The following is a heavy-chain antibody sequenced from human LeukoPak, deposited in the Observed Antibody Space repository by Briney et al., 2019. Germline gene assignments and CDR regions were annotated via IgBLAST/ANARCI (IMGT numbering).Heavy chain of an antibody. CDR1: GFTFGDCA. CDR3: TREDYYGSGSYYFDY. Sequence: PGGSLRLSCTASGFTFGDCAMSWFRQAPGKGLEWVGFIRSKAYGGTTEYAASVKGRFTISRDDSKSIAYLQMNSLKTEDTAVYYCTREDYYGSGSYYFDYWGQGTLVTVSS. J-gene: IGHJ4*02. D-gene: IGHD3-10*01. CDR2: IRSKAYGGTT. V-gene: IGHV3-49*03.